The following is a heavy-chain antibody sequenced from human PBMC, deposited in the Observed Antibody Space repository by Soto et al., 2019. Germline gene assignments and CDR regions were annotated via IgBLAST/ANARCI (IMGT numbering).Heavy chain of an antibody. D-gene: IGHD3-16*01. Sequence: PSETLSLTCTVSGGTLSSYYWSWIRQPPGKGLEWIGYIYYSGSTNYSPSLKSRVTISVDTSKNQFSLKLSSVTAADTAVYYCASGGGAPLPLYYYGMDVWGQGTTVTVSS. CDR3: ASGGGAPLPLYYYGMDV. J-gene: IGHJ6*02. CDR2: IYYSGST. V-gene: IGHV4-59*01. CDR1: GGTLSSYY.